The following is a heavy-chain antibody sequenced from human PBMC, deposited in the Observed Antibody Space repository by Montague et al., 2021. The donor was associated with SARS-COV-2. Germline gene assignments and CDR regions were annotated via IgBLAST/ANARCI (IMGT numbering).Heavy chain of an antibody. CDR1: GFTFSSYA. Sequence: SLRLSCAASGFTFSSYAMSWVRQAPGKGLEWVSGIVNNGRKSFYAGSVKGRFVISRDNSDKMVYLQLNSLRAEDTAIYYCAKETAAIGNPLFDSWGQGTLVTVSS. V-gene: IGHV3-23*01. J-gene: IGHJ4*02. CDR3: AKETAAIGNPLFDS. CDR2: IVNNGRKS. D-gene: IGHD4-23*01.